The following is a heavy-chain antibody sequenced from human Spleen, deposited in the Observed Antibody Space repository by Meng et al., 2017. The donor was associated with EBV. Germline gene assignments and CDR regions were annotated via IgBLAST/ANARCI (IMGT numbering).Heavy chain of an antibody. V-gene: IGHV4-34*01. Sequence: QVQLLQWGAGLLKPSETLSLTCAVYGWSFSSYYWSWIRQPPGKGLEWIGEINHSVSTNYNPSLKSRVTISVDTSKNQFSLKLSSVTAADTAVYYCARENPARGNWFDPWGQGALVTVSS. CDR3: ARENPARGNWFDP. CDR1: GWSFSSYY. J-gene: IGHJ5*02. D-gene: IGHD2/OR15-2a*01. CDR2: INHSVST.